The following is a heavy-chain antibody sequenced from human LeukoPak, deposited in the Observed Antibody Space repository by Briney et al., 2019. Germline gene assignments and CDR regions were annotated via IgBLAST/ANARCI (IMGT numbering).Heavy chain of an antibody. V-gene: IGHV3-74*01. Sequence: GGSLRLSCAASRFTFSNYWMYWVRQAPGKGLVYVSRIDGDGSNTNYAESVKGPFTISRDNAKNTLYLQMNSLRAADTAVYYCAREGPTVTDLDYWGQGTLVTVSS. CDR2: IDGDGSNT. CDR3: AREGPTVTDLDY. CDR1: RFTFSNYW. D-gene: IGHD4-4*01. J-gene: IGHJ4*02.